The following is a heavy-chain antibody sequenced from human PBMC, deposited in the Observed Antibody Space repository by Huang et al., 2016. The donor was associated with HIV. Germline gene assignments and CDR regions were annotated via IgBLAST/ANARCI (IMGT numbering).Heavy chain of an antibody. Sequence: QVQLQESGPGLVKPSETLSLTCTVSGGSISSYYWIWIRQPPGKGLEWIGDIYYSGSTNYNPSLKSRVTISVDTSKNQFSLKLTAVTAADTAVYYCARDTSEYYYGMDVWGQGTTVTVSS. CDR3: ARDTSEYYYGMDV. V-gene: IGHV4-59*01. CDR2: IYYSGST. J-gene: IGHJ6*02. CDR1: GGSISSYY.